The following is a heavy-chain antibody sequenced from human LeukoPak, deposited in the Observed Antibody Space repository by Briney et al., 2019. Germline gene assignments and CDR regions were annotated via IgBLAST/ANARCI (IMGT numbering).Heavy chain of an antibody. CDR2: IYRDGSTT. CDR3: ARERDAYDDPGPLDY. J-gene: IGHJ4*02. V-gene: IGHV3-74*01. Sequence: GGSLRLSCAASGFGFSKYWMHWVRQAPGTGLKWVSRIYRDGSTTDYADSVKGRFSISRDNSKNTLYLDMNSLRAGDTAVYYCARERDAYDDPGPLDYWGQGTLVTVSS. D-gene: IGHD4-17*01. CDR1: GFGFSKYW.